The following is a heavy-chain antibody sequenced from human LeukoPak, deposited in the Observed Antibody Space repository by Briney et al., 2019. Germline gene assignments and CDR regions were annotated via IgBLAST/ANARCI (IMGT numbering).Heavy chain of an antibody. V-gene: IGHV3-53*01. CDR3: ARGVEPLAANTLAY. D-gene: IGHD1-14*01. CDR1: GFTVITND. CDR2: LYSDGNT. Sequence: GGSLRLSCAASGFTVITNDMTWVRKAPGKGLEWVSVLYSDGNTKYADSVQGRFTISRDNSKNTLYLEMNSLSPDDTAVYYCARGVEPLAANTLAYWGQGTLVTVSS. J-gene: IGHJ4*02.